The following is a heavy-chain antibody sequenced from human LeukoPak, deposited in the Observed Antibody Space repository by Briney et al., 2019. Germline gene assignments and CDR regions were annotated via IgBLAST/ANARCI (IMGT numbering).Heavy chain of an antibody. Sequence: SETLSLTCTVSGGSISSSSYYWGWIRQPPGKGLEWIGSIYYSGSTYDNPSLKSRVTISVDTSKKQVSLKLSSVTAADTAVYYCARVPSRRYCSSTSCSGHFDYWGQGTLVTVSS. CDR1: GGSISSSSYY. CDR2: IYYSGST. CDR3: ARVPSRRYCSSTSCSGHFDY. V-gene: IGHV4-39*01. D-gene: IGHD2-2*01. J-gene: IGHJ4*02.